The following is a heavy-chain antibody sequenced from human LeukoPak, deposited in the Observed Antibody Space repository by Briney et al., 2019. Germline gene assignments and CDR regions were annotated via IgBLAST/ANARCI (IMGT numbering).Heavy chain of an antibody. CDR1: GFTFSSFA. D-gene: IGHD2-15*01. V-gene: IGHV3-30-3*01. Sequence: GGSLRLSCAASGFTFSSFAMHWVRQAPGKGLGWVALISYDGSNKYYADSVKGRFTISRDNPKNSLYLQMNSLRAEDTAVYYCARGYCSGGSCYDYWGQGTLVTASS. J-gene: IGHJ4*02. CDR3: ARGYCSGGSCYDY. CDR2: ISYDGSNK.